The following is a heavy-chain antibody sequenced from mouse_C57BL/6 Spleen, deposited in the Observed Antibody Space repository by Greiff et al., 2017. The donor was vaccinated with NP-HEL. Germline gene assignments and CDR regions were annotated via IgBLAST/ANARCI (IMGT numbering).Heavy chain of an antibody. J-gene: IGHJ2*01. CDR3: ARSGGLPYYFDY. V-gene: IGHV1-64*01. CDR1: GYTFTSYW. D-gene: IGHD2-4*01. Sequence: VQLQQSGAELVKPGASVKLSCKASGYTFTSYWMHWVKQRPGQGLEWIGMIHPNSGSTNYNEKFKSKATLTVDKSSSTAYMQLSSLTSEDSAVYYCARSGGLPYYFDYWGQGTTLTVSS. CDR2: IHPNSGST.